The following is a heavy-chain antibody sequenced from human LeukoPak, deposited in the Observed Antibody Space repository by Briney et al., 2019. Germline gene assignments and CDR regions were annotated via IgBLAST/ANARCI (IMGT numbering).Heavy chain of an antibody. CDR1: GGAFTNYA. V-gene: IGHV1-69*06. J-gene: IGHJ4*02. CDR2: IIPIFGTP. CDR3: AREGHGYSYSSPLDY. Sequence: SVKVSCKASGGAFTNYAISWVRQAPGQGLEWMGGIIPIFGTPNYAQKFQGRVTITADRSTSTAYMDLSSLTSEGTALYYCAREGHGYSYSSPLDYWGPGNPGHRLL. D-gene: IGHD5-24*01.